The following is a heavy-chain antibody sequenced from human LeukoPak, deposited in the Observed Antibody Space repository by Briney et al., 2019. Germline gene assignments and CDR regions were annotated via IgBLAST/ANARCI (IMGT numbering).Heavy chain of an antibody. CDR2: MNWNGANT. V-gene: IGHV3-9*01. CDR3: VKADCSSTSCLTDS. J-gene: IGHJ4*02. D-gene: IGHD2-2*01. Sequence: GGSLRLSCAASGFTFDDYAMHWVRQGPGKGLEWVSGMNWNGANTDYADSVKGRFTISRENAQNSLYLQMSSLRPEDTALYYCVKADCSSTSCLTDSWGQGTPVIVSS. CDR1: GFTFDDYA.